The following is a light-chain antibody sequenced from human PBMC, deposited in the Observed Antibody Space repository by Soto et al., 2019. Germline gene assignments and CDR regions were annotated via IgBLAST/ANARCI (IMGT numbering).Light chain of an antibody. J-gene: IGKJ1*01. V-gene: IGKV3-20*01. CDR2: GGS. CDR3: QQYNNLPPT. Sequence: PGERATVSCRGSQTVRGIYLAWYQQKPGQAPRLLIYGGSSRATGIPDRFSGSGSGTDFTLTISRLEPEDFAVYYCQQYNNLPPTFGQGTKVDIK. CDR1: QTVRGIY.